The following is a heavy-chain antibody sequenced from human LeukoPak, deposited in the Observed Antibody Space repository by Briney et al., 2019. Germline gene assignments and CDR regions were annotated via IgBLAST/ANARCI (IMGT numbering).Heavy chain of an antibody. CDR3: ARAVNDSSGYYSEYFQH. CDR2: INSDGSST. Sequence: GGSLRLSCAASGFTFSSYWMHWVRQAPGKGLVWVSRINSDGSSTSYADSVKGRFTISRDNAKNTLYLQMNSLRAEDTAVYYCARAVNDSSGYYSEYFQHWGQGTLVTVSS. V-gene: IGHV3-74*01. CDR1: GFTFSSYW. D-gene: IGHD3-22*01. J-gene: IGHJ1*01.